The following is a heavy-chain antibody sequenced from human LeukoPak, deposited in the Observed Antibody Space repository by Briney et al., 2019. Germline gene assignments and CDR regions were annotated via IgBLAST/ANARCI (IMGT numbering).Heavy chain of an antibody. J-gene: IGHJ6*01. CDR1: GFTFSDYY. V-gene: IGHV3-11*01. CDR3: ARDLVDYEAGSMDV. CDR2: IRSSGSTI. D-gene: IGHD4-17*01. Sequence: GGSLRLSCAASGFTFSDYYMSWIRQAPGKGLEWVSYIRSSGSTIYYADSVKGRFTISRDNAKNSLYLQMNSLRAEDTAVYYCARDLVDYEAGSMDVWGQGTTVTVSS.